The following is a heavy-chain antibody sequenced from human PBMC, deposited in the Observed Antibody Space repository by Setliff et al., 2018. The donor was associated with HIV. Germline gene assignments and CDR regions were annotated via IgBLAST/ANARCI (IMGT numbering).Heavy chain of an antibody. D-gene: IGHD1-26*01. V-gene: IGHV4-59*12. CDR2: IYFTGNT. CDR1: GGSISNYY. CDR3: AREGTYSGTYWVRRVASFDI. Sequence: PSETLSLTCTVSGGSISNYYWSWIRQPPGKGLEWIGYIYFTGNTNYNPSLKSRVTISADTPKNQFSLKLSSVTAADTAVYYCAREGTYSGTYWVRRVASFDIWGQGTMVTVSS. J-gene: IGHJ3*02.